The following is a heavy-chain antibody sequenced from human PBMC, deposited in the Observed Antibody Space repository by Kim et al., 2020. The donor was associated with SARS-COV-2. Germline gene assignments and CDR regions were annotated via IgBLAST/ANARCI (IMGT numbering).Heavy chain of an antibody. J-gene: IGHJ6*02. Sequence: DDSGKARFTISGENSKNTLYLQMNSLRAEDTAVYDCARDDYYDSSGGMDVWGQGTTVTVSS. CDR3: ARDDYYDSSGGMDV. V-gene: IGHV3-33*01. D-gene: IGHD3-22*01.